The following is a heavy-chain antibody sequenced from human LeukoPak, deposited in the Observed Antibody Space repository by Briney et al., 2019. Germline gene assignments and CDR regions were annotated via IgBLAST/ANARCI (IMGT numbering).Heavy chain of an antibody. Sequence: PSETLSLTCAVYGGSFSGYYWSWIRQPPGKGLEWIGEINHSGSTNYNPSLKSRVTISVDTSKNQFSLKLSSVTAADTAVYYCARQVLWGPWLYWGQGTLVTVSS. D-gene: IGHD3-16*01. CDR3: ARQVLWGPWLY. J-gene: IGHJ4*02. CDR2: INHSGST. CDR1: GGSFSGYY. V-gene: IGHV4-34*01.